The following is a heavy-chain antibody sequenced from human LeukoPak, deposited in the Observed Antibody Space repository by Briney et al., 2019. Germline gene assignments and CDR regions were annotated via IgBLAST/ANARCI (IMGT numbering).Heavy chain of an antibody. D-gene: IGHD3-10*01. V-gene: IGHV4-31*03. CDR1: GGSISSGGYY. Sequence: SQTLSLTCTVSGGSISSGGYYWSWIRLHPGKGLEWIGYIYYSGSTYYNPSLKSRVTISVDTSKNQFSLKLSSVTAADTAVYYCARGPMVRGVYYFDPWGQGTLVTVSS. J-gene: IGHJ5*02. CDR3: ARGPMVRGVYYFDP. CDR2: IYYSGST.